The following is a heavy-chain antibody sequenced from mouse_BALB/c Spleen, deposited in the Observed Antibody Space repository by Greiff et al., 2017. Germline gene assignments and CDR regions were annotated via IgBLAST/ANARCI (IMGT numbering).Heavy chain of an antibody. CDR3: ARNYGSFTWFAY. J-gene: IGHJ3*01. V-gene: IGHV5-17*02. D-gene: IGHD1-1*01. CDR1: GFTFSSFG. Sequence: EVQRVESGGGLVQPGGSRKLSCAASGFTFSSFGMHWVRQAPEKGLEWVAYISSGSSTIYYADTVKGRFTISRDNPKNTLFLQMTSLRSEDTAMYYCARNYGSFTWFAYWGQGTLVTVSA. CDR2: ISSGSSTI.